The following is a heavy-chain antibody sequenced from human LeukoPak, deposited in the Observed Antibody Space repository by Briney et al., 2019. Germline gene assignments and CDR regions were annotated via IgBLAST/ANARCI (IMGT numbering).Heavy chain of an antibody. CDR2: ISGSGGII. CDR3: ARAAYCGVDCHFHFDY. V-gene: IGHV3-48*04. J-gene: IGHJ4*02. CDR1: GFTFSWYN. D-gene: IGHD2-21*02. Sequence: GGSLRLSCTASGFTFSWYNMNWVRQAPGKGLEWVSYISGSGGIIYYTDSVKGRFTISRDNAKNTLYLQMNSLRAEDTAVYYCARAAYCGVDCHFHFDYWGRGTLVTVSS.